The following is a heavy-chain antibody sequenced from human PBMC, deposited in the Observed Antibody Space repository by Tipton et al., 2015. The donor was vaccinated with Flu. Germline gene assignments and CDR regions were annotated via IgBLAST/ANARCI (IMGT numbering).Heavy chain of an antibody. CDR2: ISGSGGST. Sequence: SLRLSCAASGFTFSSYAMSWVRQAPGKGLEWVSAISGSGGSTYYADSVKGRFTISRDNSKNTLYLQMNSLRAEDTAVYYCAKVRGSSSYFDYWGQGTLVTVSS. CDR3: AKVRGSSSYFDY. V-gene: IGHV3-23*01. D-gene: IGHD6-6*01. CDR1: GFTFSSYA. J-gene: IGHJ4*02.